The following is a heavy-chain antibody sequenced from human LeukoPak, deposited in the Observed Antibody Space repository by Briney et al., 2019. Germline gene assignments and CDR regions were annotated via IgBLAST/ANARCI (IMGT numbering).Heavy chain of an antibody. Sequence: GESVRLSCAASGFTISTNYMSWVRQAPGKGLEWVSVVYSGGGTYYADSVKGRFTISRDNSKNTVSLQMNGLRAEDTAVYYCARASFWFDYSGYYFDYWGQGTLVTVSS. V-gene: IGHV3-66*01. D-gene: IGHD2-15*01. CDR1: GFTISTNY. CDR2: VYSGGGT. J-gene: IGHJ4*02. CDR3: ARASFWFDYSGYYFDY.